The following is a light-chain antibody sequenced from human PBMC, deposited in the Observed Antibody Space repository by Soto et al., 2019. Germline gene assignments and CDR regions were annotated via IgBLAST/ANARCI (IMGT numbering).Light chain of an antibody. J-gene: IGKJ1*01. Sequence: EIVLTQSPGILSLSPGERATLSCRANESLSSGLLAWYQQRRGQAPRLLIYGASTRATGIPDRFSGGGSETDFILTISRVEPEDSATYYCQQYKSSRTFGPGTKVDIK. CDR2: GAS. V-gene: IGKV3-20*01. CDR1: ESLSSGL. CDR3: QQYKSSRT.